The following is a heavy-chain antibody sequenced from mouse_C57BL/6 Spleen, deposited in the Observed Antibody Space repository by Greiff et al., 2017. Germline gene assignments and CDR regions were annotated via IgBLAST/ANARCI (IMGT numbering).Heavy chain of an antibody. J-gene: IGHJ1*03. CDR2: IRNKANGYTT. CDR3: ARCDDYGVWYFDV. Sequence: EVKLVESGGGLVQPGGSLRLSCAASGFTFTDYYMSWVRQPPGKALEWLGFIRNKANGYTTEYSASVKGRFTISRDNSQSILYLQMNALRAEDSATYYCARCDDYGVWYFDVWGTGTTVTVSS. D-gene: IGHD2-4*01. V-gene: IGHV7-3*01. CDR1: GFTFTDYY.